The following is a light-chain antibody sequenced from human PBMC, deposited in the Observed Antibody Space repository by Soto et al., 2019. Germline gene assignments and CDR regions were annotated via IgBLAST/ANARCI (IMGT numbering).Light chain of an antibody. CDR2: YDS. V-gene: IGLV3-21*04. J-gene: IGLJ1*01. CDR3: QVWDTSGDHPGYV. CDR1: NIGSKS. Sequence: SYELTQSPSLSVAPGKTARITCGGNNIGSKSVHWYQQKPGQAPVLVIYYDSDRPSGIPERFSGSNSGNTATLTISRVEAGDEADYYCQVWDTSGDHPGYVFGTGTKVTVL.